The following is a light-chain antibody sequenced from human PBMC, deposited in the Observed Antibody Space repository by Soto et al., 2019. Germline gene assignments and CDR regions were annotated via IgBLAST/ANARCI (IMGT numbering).Light chain of an antibody. CDR3: QQRSNWPT. CDR1: QSVSSN. J-gene: IGKJ1*01. V-gene: IGKV3-11*01. Sequence: EIVMTQSPATLSLSPWESATLSCRASQSVSSNLAWYQQKPGQAPRLLIYDASNRATGIPARFSGSGSGTDFTLTISSLEPEDFAVYYCQQRSNWPTFGQGTKVDI. CDR2: DAS.